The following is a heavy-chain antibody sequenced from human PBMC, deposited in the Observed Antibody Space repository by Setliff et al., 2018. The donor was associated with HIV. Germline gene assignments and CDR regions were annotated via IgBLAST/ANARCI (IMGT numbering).Heavy chain of an antibody. CDR2: IYYTGNT. V-gene: IGHV4-31*03. D-gene: IGHD2-15*01. CDR3: ARAPFRGGSFGWFDP. CDR1: GDSISNGGFY. J-gene: IGHJ5*02. Sequence: SETLSLTCTVSGDSISNGGFYWTWIRQHPGKGLEWIGYIYYTGNTYYNLSLKSRVTMSVDTSKNQFSLNLTSVTAADTAVYYCARAPFRGGSFGWFDPWGQGTLVTVSS.